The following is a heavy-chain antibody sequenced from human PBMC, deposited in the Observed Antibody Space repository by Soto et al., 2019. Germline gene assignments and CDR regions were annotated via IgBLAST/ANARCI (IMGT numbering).Heavy chain of an antibody. CDR2: ISWNSGSI. J-gene: IGHJ3*02. CDR1: GFTFDDYA. V-gene: IGHV3-9*01. D-gene: IGHD4-17*01. Sequence: EVQLVESGGGLVQPGRSLRLSCAASGFTFDDYAMHWVLQAPGKGLEWVSGISWNSGSIGYADSVKGRFTISRDNAKNSLYLQMNSLRAEDTALYYCAKWDDYGDRKEAFDIWGQGTMVTVSS. CDR3: AKWDDYGDRKEAFDI.